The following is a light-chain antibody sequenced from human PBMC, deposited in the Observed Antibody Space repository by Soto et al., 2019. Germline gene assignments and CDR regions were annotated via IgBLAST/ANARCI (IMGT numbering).Light chain of an antibody. Sequence: QPVLTQSPSASASLGASVKLTCTLSSGHSSYAIAWHQQQPEKGPRYLMKLNSDGSHSKGDGIPDRFSGSSSGAERYLTISSLQSEDEADYYCQTWGTGNVVFGGGTNVTVL. CDR3: QTWGTGNVV. V-gene: IGLV4-69*01. CDR1: SGHSSYA. J-gene: IGLJ2*01. CDR2: LNSDGSH.